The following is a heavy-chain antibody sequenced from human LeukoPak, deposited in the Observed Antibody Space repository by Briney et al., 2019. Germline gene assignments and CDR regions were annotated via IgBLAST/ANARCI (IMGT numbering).Heavy chain of an antibody. CDR3: ARRRATSWSFDS. CDR2: IYSDGRT. V-gene: IGHV3-66*04. D-gene: IGHD6-13*01. Sequence: GGSLRLSCAASGFTVNSNYVGWVRQAPGKGLEWVSVIYSDGRTYSADSVKGRFTLSRDNSKNTLYLQMSSLRAEDTAVYYCARRRATSWSFDSWGQGTLVTVSS. J-gene: IGHJ4*02. CDR1: GFTVNSNY.